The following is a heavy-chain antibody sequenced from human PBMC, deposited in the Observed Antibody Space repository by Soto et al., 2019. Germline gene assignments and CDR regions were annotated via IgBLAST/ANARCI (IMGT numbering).Heavy chain of an antibody. V-gene: IGHV4-31*03. D-gene: IGHD6-13*01. CDR3: ARQQTSHYGMDV. CDR2: IFYSGST. J-gene: IGHJ6*02. CDR1: GGSISRGGYY. Sequence: QVQLQESGPGLVKPSQTLSLTCTVSGGSISRGGYYWSWIRQHPGKGLEWSGYIFYSGSTYYNPSLESRFTISLDTSKNQFSVKLSSVTAADTAVYYCARQQTSHYGMDVWGQGTTVTVSS.